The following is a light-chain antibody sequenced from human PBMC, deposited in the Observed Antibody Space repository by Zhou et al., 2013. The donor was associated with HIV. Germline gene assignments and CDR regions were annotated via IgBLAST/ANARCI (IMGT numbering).Light chain of an antibody. CDR3: QQYDAYSIT. CDR1: QNIQSW. Sequence: DIQMTQSPSTLSASLGDRVTITCRASQNIQSWLAWYQQKPGKAPKLLIYKASSLESGVPSRFSGSGSGTEFTLTINSLQPDDFATYYCQQYDAYSITFGQGTRLAIK. CDR2: KAS. V-gene: IGKV1-5*03. J-gene: IGKJ5*01.